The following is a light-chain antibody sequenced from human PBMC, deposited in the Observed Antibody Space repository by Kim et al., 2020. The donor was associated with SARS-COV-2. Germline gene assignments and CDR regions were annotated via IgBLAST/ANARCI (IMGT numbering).Light chain of an antibody. Sequence: PGGTVTPTVGASPGAVTGHHYPYWFQKKPGHAPKALIWDTSNKQSWTPARFSGSLLGAKAALTLSGAQPDDEAEYYCLLSYPSGRVFGGGTQLTVL. CDR3: LLSYPSGRV. CDR2: DTS. J-gene: IGLJ3*02. V-gene: IGLV7-46*01. CDR1: PGAVTGHHY.